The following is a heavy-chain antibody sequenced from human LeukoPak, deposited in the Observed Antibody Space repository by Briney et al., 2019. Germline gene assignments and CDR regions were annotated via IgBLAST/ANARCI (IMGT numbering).Heavy chain of an antibody. D-gene: IGHD2-15*01. J-gene: IGHJ4*02. CDR3: ARAEVAGSTGPFDY. CDR1: GGSISSGSYY. V-gene: IGHV4-61*02. CDR2: IYTSGST. Sequence: SETLSLTCTVSGGSISSGSYYWSWIRQPAGKGLEWIGRIYTSGSTNYNPSLKSRVTISVDTSKNQFSLKLSSVTAADTAVYYCARAEVAGSTGPFDYWGQGTLVTVSS.